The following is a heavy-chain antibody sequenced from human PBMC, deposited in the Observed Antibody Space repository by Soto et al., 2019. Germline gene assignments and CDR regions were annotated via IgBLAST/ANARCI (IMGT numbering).Heavy chain of an antibody. CDR3: VREGRGSFDF. Sequence: PRGSLRLCCAASGFIFTNYAMNWVRQAPGKGLEWVSVIGGRGNSAYYADSVQGRFTISRDNSKNTLSLQMSSLTADDTVIYYCVREGRGSFDFWGRGTMVTVSS. V-gene: IGHV3-23*01. CDR2: IGGRGNSA. D-gene: IGHD5-12*01. CDR1: GFIFTNYA. J-gene: IGHJ3*01.